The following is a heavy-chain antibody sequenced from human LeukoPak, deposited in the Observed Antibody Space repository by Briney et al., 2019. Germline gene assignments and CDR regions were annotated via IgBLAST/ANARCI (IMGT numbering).Heavy chain of an antibody. CDR2: IYYSGST. CDR1: GGSISSYY. D-gene: IGHD2-15*01. J-gene: IGHJ5*02. CDR3: ARDRGFCSGGSCYRWFDP. Sequence: SETLSLTCTVSGGSISSYYWSRIRQPPGKGLEWIGYIYYSGSTNYNPSLKSRVTISVDTSKKQFSLKLSSVTAADTAVYYCARDRGFCSGGSCYRWFDPWGQGTLVTVSS. V-gene: IGHV4-59*01.